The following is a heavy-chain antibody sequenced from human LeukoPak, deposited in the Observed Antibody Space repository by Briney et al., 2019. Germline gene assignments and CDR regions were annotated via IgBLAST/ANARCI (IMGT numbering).Heavy chain of an antibody. CDR2: IYHSGST. J-gene: IGHJ4*02. D-gene: IGHD4-11*01. Sequence: SQTLSLTCAVSGGSISSGGYSCSWIRQPPGKGLESIGCIYHSGSTYYNPSLKSRVTISVDRSKNQFSLKLSSVTAADTAVYYCARATTVTTGFDYWGQGTLVTVSS. V-gene: IGHV4-30-2*01. CDR3: ARATTVTTGFDY. CDR1: GGSISSGGYS.